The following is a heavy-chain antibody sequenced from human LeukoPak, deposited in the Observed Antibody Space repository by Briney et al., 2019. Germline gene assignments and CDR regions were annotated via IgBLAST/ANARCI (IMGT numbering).Heavy chain of an antibody. CDR1: GGSISSYY. D-gene: IGHD4/OR15-4a*01. J-gene: IGHJ4*02. Sequence: SETLSLTCTVSGGSISSYYWSWIRQPPGKGLEWIGFIFYSGTTNYNPSLKSRVTISVDTSKNQFSLKLSSVTAADTAVYYCARRAGAYSHPYDYWGQGTLVTVSS. V-gene: IGHV4-59*01. CDR2: IFYSGTT. CDR3: ARRAGAYSHPYDY.